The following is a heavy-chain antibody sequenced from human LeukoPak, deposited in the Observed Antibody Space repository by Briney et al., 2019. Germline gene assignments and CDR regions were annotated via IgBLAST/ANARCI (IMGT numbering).Heavy chain of an antibody. CDR2: ISSSSSYI. Sequence: GGSLRLSCAASGFTFSGYSMNWVRQAPGKGLEWVSSISSSSSYIYYSDSVKGRFTISRDNAKNSLYLQMNSLRAEDTAVYYCARGGILYYYGMDVWGQGTTVTVSS. V-gene: IGHV3-21*01. J-gene: IGHJ6*02. CDR3: ARGGILYYYGMDV. CDR1: GFTFSGYS.